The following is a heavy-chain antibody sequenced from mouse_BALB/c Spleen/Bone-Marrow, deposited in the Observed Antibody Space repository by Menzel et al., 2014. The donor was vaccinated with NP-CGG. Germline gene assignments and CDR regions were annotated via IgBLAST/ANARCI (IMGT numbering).Heavy chain of an antibody. CDR3: VRSDY. CDR1: GYTFTTHW. Sequence: VQLQQSGTELAKPGASVKMSCKASGYTFTTHWMHWVKQRPGQGLEWIGYINPSTGYTDYSQKFKDKATLTADKSSSTAYMQLISLTSEDSAVYYCVRSDYWGQGTTLTVSS. J-gene: IGHJ2*01. V-gene: IGHV1-7*01. CDR2: INPSTGYT.